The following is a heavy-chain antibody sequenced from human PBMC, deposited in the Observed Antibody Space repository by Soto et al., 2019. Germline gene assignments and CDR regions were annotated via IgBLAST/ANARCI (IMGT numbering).Heavy chain of an antibody. CDR1: GGSISSYY. CDR2: IYYSGST. V-gene: IGHV4-59*01. D-gene: IGHD1-1*01. CDR3: ARDRRAGKRLYYYYGMDV. Sequence: SETLSLTCTVSGGSISSYYWSWIRQPPGKGLEWIGYIYYSGSTNYNPSLKSRVTISVDTSKNQFSLKLSSVTAADTAVYYCARDRRAGKRLYYYYGMDVWGQGTTVTVSS. J-gene: IGHJ6*02.